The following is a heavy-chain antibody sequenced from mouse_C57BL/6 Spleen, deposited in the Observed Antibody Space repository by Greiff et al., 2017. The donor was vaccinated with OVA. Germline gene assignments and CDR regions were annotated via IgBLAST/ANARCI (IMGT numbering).Heavy chain of an antibody. CDR3: TREGYGSSSSWFAY. CDR2: ISSGGDYI. J-gene: IGHJ3*01. CDR1: GFTFSSYA. D-gene: IGHD1-1*01. Sequence: EVKLEESGEGLVKPGGSLKLSCAASGFTFSSYAMSWVRQTPEKRLEWVAYISSGGDYIYYADTVKGRFTISRDNARNTLYLQMSSLKSEDTAMYYCTREGYGSSSSWFAYWGQGTLVTVSA. V-gene: IGHV5-9-1*02.